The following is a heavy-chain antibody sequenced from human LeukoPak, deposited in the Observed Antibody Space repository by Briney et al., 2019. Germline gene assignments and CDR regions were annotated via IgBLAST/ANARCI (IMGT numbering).Heavy chain of an antibody. J-gene: IGHJ6*02. V-gene: IGHV4-59*01. D-gene: IGHD5-18*01. CDR2: IYYSGST. CDR3: ARVGSYGYRYYYYYYGMDV. Sequence: SETLSLTCTVSGGSISSYYWSWIRQPPGKGLEWIGYIYYSGSTNYNPSLKSRVTISVDTSKNQFSLKLSSVTAADTAVYYCARVGSYGYRYYYYYYGMDVWGQGTTVTVSS. CDR1: GGSISSYY.